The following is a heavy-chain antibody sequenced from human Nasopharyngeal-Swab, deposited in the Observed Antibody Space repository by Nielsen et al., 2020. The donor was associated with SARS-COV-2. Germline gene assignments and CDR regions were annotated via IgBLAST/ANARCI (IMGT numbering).Heavy chain of an antibody. CDR1: GFIFSASA. CDR3: TTDFYFDY. Sequence: GESLKISCAASGFIFSASAIHWVRQASGTGLEWVGRIGDKDRNYATTYGASVQGRFTISRDDSKNTAFLQMDSLKTEDTALYYCTTDFYFDYWGQGTLVTVSS. CDR2: IGDKDRNYAT. J-gene: IGHJ4*02. V-gene: IGHV3-73*01.